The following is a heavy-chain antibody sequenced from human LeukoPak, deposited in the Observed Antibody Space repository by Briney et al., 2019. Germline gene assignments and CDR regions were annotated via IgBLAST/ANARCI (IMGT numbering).Heavy chain of an antibody. CDR1: GYTFTSYY. CDR2: INPSGGST. Sequence: ASVKVSCKASGYTFTSYYMHWVRQAPGQGLEWMGIINPSGGSTSYAQKFQGRVTMTRNTSISTAYMELSSLRSEDTAVYYCARGRRSYRRYCSGGSCYSAYYFDYWGQGTPVTVSS. V-gene: IGHV1-46*01. J-gene: IGHJ4*02. D-gene: IGHD2-15*01. CDR3: ARGRRSYRRYCSGGSCYSAYYFDY.